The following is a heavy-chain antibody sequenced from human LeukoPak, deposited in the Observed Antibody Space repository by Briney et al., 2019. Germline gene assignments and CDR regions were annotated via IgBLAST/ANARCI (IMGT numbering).Heavy chain of an antibody. D-gene: IGHD3-22*01. J-gene: IGHJ1*01. CDR1: DDSISSSSYY. CDR2: IYYTGST. CDR3: ARRGYYDGYFHH. V-gene: IGHV4-39*01. Sequence: SETLSLTCTVSDDSISSSSYYWGWIRQPPGKGLEWIGNIYYTGSTYYNPSLESRVTISVDTSKNQFYLRLSSVTAADTALYFCARRGYYDGYFHHWGQGTLVTVSS.